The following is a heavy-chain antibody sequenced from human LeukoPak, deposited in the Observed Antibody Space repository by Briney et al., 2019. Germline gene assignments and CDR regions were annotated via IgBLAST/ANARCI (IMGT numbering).Heavy chain of an antibody. J-gene: IGHJ4*02. D-gene: IGHD2-15*01. CDR3: ARAVGYCSGGSCYFDY. V-gene: IGHV3-7*01. CDR2: IKQDGSEK. CDR1: GFTFSSYW. Sequence: GGSLRLSCAASGFTFSSYWMNWVRQAPGKGLEWVANIKQDGSEKYYVDSVKGRFTISRDNAKNSLYLQMNRLRAEDTAVYYCARAVGYCSGGSCYFDYWGQGTLVTVSS.